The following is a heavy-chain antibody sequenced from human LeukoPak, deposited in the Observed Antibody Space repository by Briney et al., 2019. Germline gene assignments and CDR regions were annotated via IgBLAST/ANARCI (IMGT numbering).Heavy chain of an antibody. D-gene: IGHD2-2*01. CDR1: GGSISSSSYY. J-gene: IGHJ6*03. CDR2: IYYSGST. CDR3: ARRGYCSSTSCRRANYYYYYMDV. V-gene: IGHV4-39*07. Sequence: SETLSLTCTVSGGSISSSSYYWGWTRQPPGKGLEWIGSIYYSGSTYYNPSLKSRVTISVDTSKNQFSLKLSSVTAADTAVYYCARRGYCSSTSCRRANYYYYYMDVWGKGTTVTISS.